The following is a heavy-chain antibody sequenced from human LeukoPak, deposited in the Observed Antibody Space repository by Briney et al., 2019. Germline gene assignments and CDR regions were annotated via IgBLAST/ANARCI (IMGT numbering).Heavy chain of an antibody. CDR1: GGSFSGYY. CDR2: IYYSGST. D-gene: IGHD6-19*01. Sequence: SETLSLTCAVYGGSFSGYYWGWIRQPPGKGLEWIGSIYYSGSTYYNPSLKSRVTISVDTSKNQFSLKLSSVTAADTAVYYCARPMADSSGWYPYYFDYWGQGTLVTVSS. CDR3: ARPMADSSGWYPYYFDY. J-gene: IGHJ4*02. V-gene: IGHV4-39*01.